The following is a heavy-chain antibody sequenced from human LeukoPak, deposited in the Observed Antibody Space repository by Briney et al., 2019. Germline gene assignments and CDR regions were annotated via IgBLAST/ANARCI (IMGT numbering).Heavy chain of an antibody. CDR1: GYTFTGYY. D-gene: IGHD3-10*01. CDR3: ARGRAATYNWFDP. V-gene: IGHV1-2*02. CDR2: INPNSGGT. Sequence: ASVKVSCKASGYTFTGYYMHWVRQAPGQGLEWMGWINPNSGGTNYAQKFQGRVTMTRDTSISTAYMELSRLRSDDTAVYYCARGRAATYNWFDPWAREPWSPSPQ. J-gene: IGHJ5*02.